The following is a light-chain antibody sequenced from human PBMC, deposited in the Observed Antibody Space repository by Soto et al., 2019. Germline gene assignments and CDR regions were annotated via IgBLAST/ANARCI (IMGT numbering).Light chain of an antibody. Sequence: EIVMTQSPATLSVSPGERVTLSCRASQSVSSYFAWYQHKPGQPPRLLIYGASTMTTGIPARFSGSGSGTDFTLTISSLQSEDFAVYFCQQCSDWPLFTFGQGTRLEIK. CDR3: QQCSDWPLFT. J-gene: IGKJ5*01. CDR1: QSVSSY. V-gene: IGKV3-15*01. CDR2: GAS.